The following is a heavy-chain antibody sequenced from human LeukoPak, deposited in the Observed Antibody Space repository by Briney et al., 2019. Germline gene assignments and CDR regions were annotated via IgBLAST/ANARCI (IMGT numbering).Heavy chain of an antibody. J-gene: IGHJ6*03. V-gene: IGHV3-64*01. CDR3: AKGRGWEASYYYYYMDV. CDR2: ISSNGGST. CDR1: GFTFSSYA. Sequence: GGSLRLSCAASGFTFSSYAMHWVRQAPGKGLEYVSAISSNGGSTYYANSVKGRFTISRDNSKNTLYLQMNSLRAEDTAVYYCAKGRGWEASYYYYYMDVWGRGTTVTISS. D-gene: IGHD1-26*01.